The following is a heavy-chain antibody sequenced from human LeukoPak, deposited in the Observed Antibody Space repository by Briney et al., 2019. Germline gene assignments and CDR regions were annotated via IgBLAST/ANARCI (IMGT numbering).Heavy chain of an antibody. CDR2: IIPILGIA. V-gene: IGHV1-69*04. CDR3: ARVKGDFWSGYSLSAPVY. J-gene: IGHJ4*02. D-gene: IGHD3-3*01. CDR1: GGTFSSYA. Sequence: SVKVSCKASGGTFSSYAISWVRQAPGQGLEWMGRIIPILGIANYAQKFQGRVTITADKSTGTAYMELSSLRSEDTAVYYCARVKGDFWSGYSLSAPVYWGQGTLVTVSS.